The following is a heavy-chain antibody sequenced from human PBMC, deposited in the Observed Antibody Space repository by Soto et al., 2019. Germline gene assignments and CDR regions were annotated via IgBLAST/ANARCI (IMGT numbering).Heavy chain of an antibody. J-gene: IGHJ2*01. Sequence: QVQLQESGPGLVKPSETLSLTCSVSGGSVSNASFYWTWIRQAPGTGLEYIGYIFYTGVTNYNPSPRSRLTISPATSTNHFSLKLNSMTAADTAVYYCVRVLDSSWYADLWGRGTLVTVSS. CDR2: IFYTGVT. V-gene: IGHV4-61*03. CDR1: GGSVSNASFY. CDR3: VRVLDSSWYADL. D-gene: IGHD3-22*01.